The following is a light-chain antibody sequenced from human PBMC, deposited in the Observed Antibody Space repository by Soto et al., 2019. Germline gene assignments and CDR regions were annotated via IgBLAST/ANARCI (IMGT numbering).Light chain of an antibody. J-gene: IGKJ1*01. Sequence: DIQMTQSPSSLSASVGDRVTITCRASQSITTWLAWYQQRPGKAPKLLIYDVSSLQSGVPSRFSGSGSGTDFTLTIIRLEPEDFAVYYCQQYDISPWTFGQGTKVDNK. V-gene: IGKV1-5*01. CDR3: QQYDISPWT. CDR2: DVS. CDR1: QSITTW.